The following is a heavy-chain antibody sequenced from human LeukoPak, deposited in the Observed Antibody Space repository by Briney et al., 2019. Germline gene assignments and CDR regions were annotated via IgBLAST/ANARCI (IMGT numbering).Heavy chain of an antibody. CDR1: GFTFSNYA. CDR2: ISGSGGST. Sequence: GGSLRLSCTVSGFTFSNYAMSWVRQAPGKGLEWVSGISGSGGSTNYAKSVKGRFTIFRDNSKSTLYLQMNNLRVEDTAVYYCASHWGPSEDSWGQGTLVSVSS. J-gene: IGHJ4*02. D-gene: IGHD7-27*01. CDR3: ASHWGPSEDS. V-gene: IGHV3-23*01.